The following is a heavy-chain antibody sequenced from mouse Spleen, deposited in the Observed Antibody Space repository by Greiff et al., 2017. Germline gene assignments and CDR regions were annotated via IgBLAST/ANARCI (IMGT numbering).Heavy chain of an antibody. CDR3: TRSLYSYYRYDGPKDY. CDR1: GYTFTDYE. D-gene: IGHD2-12*01. J-gene: IGHJ4*01. V-gene: IGHV1-15*01. Sequence: VQLQQSGAELVRPGASVTLSCKASGYTFTDYEMHWVKQTPVHGLEWIGAIDPETGGTAYNQKFKGKAILTADKSSSTAYMELRSLTSEDSAVYYCTRSLYSYYRYDGPKDYWGQGTSVTVSS. CDR2: IDPETGGT.